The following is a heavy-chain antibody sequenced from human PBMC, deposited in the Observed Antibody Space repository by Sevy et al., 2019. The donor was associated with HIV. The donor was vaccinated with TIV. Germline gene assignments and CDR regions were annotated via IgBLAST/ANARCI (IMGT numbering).Heavy chain of an antibody. V-gene: IGHV1-18*01. Sequence: ASVKVSCKASGYTFTNYHITWVRQAPGQGLEWMGWITAYNDNTNYAQRLQGRVTMTTDTSTSTAYMELRSLRSDDTAVYYCARAPSGSQGPGQYFHHWGQGTLVTVSS. J-gene: IGHJ1*01. D-gene: IGHD1-26*01. CDR3: ARAPSGSQGPGQYFHH. CDR1: GYTFTNYH. CDR2: ITAYNDNT.